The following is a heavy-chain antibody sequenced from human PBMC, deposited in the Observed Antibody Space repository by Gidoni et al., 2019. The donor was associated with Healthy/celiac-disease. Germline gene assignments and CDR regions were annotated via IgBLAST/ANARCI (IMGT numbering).Heavy chain of an antibody. D-gene: IGHD2-2*01. CDR3: ARDLMVPGYCSSTSCYGGMDV. CDR1: GFPFSRYA. CDR2: ISYDGSNK. J-gene: IGHJ6*02. Sequence: QVQLVESGGGVVQPGRSLRLSCAASGFPFSRYAMHWVRQAPGKGLEWVAVISYDGSNKYYADSVKGRFTISRDNSKNTLYLQMNSLRAEDTAVYYCARDLMVPGYCSSTSCYGGMDVWGQGTTVTASS. V-gene: IGHV3-30*01.